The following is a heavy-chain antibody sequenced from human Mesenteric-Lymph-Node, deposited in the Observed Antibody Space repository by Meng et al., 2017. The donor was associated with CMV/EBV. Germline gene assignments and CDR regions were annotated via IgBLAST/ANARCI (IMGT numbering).Heavy chain of an antibody. V-gene: IGHV3-30*04. CDR2: ISYGGSDK. Sequence: GESLKISCAASGFTFDTYAMHWVRQAPGKGLEWVAVISYGGSDKYYADSVKGRFTISRDNSKNTLFLQMNSLRAEDTAVYYCAKRGGDFWGQGTLVTVSS. J-gene: IGHJ4*02. CDR1: GFTFDTYA. CDR3: AKRGGDF. D-gene: IGHD3-10*01.